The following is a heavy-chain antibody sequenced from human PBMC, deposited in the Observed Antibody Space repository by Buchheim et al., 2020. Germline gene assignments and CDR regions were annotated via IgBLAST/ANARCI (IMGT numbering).Heavy chain of an antibody. CDR2: IYHTGNT. J-gene: IGHJ4*02. CDR1: GGSISSYY. CDR3: ARRNTQGLYFDY. V-gene: IGHV4-59*12. D-gene: IGHD1-14*01. Sequence: QVQLQESGPGLVKPSETLSLTCTVSGGSISSYYWSWIRQPPGKGLEWIGYIYHTGNTYYNPSLKSRIAISIDKSRNQFSLNLSSVTAADTAVYYCARRNTQGLYFDYWGQGTL.